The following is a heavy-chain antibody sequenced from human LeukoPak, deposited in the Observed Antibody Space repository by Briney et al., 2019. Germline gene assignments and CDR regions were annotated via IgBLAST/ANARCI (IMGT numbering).Heavy chain of an antibody. CDR2: INPNSGGT. V-gene: IGHV1-2*02. CDR1: GYTFTGYY. CDR3: ARDRGYCSSTSCYSDAFDI. Sequence: GASVKVSCKASGYTFTGYYMHWVRQAPGQGLEWMGWINPNSGGTNYAQKFQGRVTMTRDTSTSTVYMELSSLRSEDTAVYYCARDRGYCSSTSCYSDAFDIWGQGTMVTVSS. D-gene: IGHD2-2*03. J-gene: IGHJ3*02.